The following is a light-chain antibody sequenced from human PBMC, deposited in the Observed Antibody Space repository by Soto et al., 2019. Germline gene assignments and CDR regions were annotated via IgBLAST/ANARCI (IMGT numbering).Light chain of an antibody. Sequence: QSVLNQPTSVSAGPGQKVTISRSGSRSVIGRNYVSWYQPPPGTAPKLLIYENNKRPPGIPDRLSGSKSGSSATLGITGLQTGDEADYYCGTWDSSLTTYVFGPGTKVTVL. V-gene: IGLV1-51*02. CDR3: GTWDSSLTTYV. CDR2: ENN. J-gene: IGLJ1*01. CDR1: RSVIGRNY.